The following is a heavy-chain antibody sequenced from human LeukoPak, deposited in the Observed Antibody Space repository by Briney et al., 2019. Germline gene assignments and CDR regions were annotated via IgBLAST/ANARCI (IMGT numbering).Heavy chain of an antibody. V-gene: IGHV3-53*01. D-gene: IGHD3-9*01. CDR1: GFTFSGYS. CDR2: IHTDGST. CDR3: ARDGTDVLTDRIRFDY. J-gene: IGHJ4*02. Sequence: PGGSLRLSCAASGFTFSGYSMSWVRQAPGKGLEWVSVIHTDGSTYYADSVKGRFTISRDSSKNTLFLQMNSLRAEDTAVYHCARDGTDVLTDRIRFDYWGQGTLVTVSS.